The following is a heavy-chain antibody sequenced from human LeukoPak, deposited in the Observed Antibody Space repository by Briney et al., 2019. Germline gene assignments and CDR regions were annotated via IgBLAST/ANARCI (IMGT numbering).Heavy chain of an antibody. D-gene: IGHD1-26*01. V-gene: IGHV1-69*13. CDR3: ARDWAELHRFDY. J-gene: IGHJ4*02. CDR2: IIPIFGTA. Sequence: SVKVSCKASGYTFTSYGISWVRQAPGQGLEWMGGIIPIFGTANYAQKFQGRVTITADESTSTAYMELSSLRSEDTAVYYCARDWAELHRFDYWGQGTLVTVSS. CDR1: GYTFTSYG.